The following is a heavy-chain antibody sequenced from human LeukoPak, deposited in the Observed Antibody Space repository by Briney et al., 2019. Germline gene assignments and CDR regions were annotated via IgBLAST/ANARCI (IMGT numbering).Heavy chain of an antibody. Sequence: GGSLRLSCAAPGFAFRTYAMHRVRQAPGKGLEWVAIMSYDGRNEYYADSVKGRFTISRDNSKNALFLQMNSLRPEDTANYHCARGYGSGSSYFDYWGQGTLVTVSS. V-gene: IGHV3-30-3*01. CDR3: ARGYGSGSSYFDY. J-gene: IGHJ4*02. D-gene: IGHD3-10*01. CDR1: GFAFRTYA. CDR2: MSYDGRNE.